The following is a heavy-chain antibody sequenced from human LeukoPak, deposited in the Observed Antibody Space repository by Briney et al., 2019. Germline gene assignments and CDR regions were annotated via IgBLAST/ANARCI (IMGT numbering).Heavy chain of an antibody. D-gene: IGHD5-12*01. CDR3: ARDEGSRAGMVATAGMDV. Sequence: PSETLSLTCTVSGGSISSYYWSWIRQPAGKGLEWIGLIYTSGSTNYNPSLKSRVTMSVDTSKNQFSLKLSSVTAADTAVYYCARDEGSRAGMVATAGMDVWGQGTTVTVSS. CDR2: IYTSGST. J-gene: IGHJ6*02. CDR1: GGSISSYY. V-gene: IGHV4-4*07.